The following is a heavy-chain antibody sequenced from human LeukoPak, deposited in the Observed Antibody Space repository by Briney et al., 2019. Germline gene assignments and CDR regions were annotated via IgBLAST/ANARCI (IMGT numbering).Heavy chain of an antibody. CDR1: GFTFSSYA. V-gene: IGHV3-30-3*02. CDR3: AKLLINPETFDY. Sequence: GGSLRLSCAASGFTFSSYAMHWVRQAPGKGLEWVAVISYDGSNKYYADSVKGRFTISRDNSKNTLYLQMNSLRAEDTAMYYCAKLLINPETFDYWGQGTLVTVSS. D-gene: IGHD2/OR15-2a*01. J-gene: IGHJ4*02. CDR2: ISYDGSNK.